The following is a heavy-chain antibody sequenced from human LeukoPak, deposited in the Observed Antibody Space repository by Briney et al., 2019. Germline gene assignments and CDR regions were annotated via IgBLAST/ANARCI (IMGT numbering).Heavy chain of an antibody. V-gene: IGHV3-11*04. CDR3: ARDGDSSSSVYYYYGMDV. Sequence: LSLTCAVYGGSFSGYYWSWIRQAPGKGLEWVSYISSSSSIIYYADSVKGRFTISRDNAKNSLYLQMNSLRDEDTAVYYCARDGDSSSSVYYYYGMDVWGQGTTVTVSS. J-gene: IGHJ6*02. CDR2: ISSSSSII. CDR1: GGSFSGYY. D-gene: IGHD6-6*01.